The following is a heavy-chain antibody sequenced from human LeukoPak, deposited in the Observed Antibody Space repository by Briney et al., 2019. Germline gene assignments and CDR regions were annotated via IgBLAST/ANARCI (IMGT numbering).Heavy chain of an antibody. J-gene: IGHJ4*02. D-gene: IGHD2-2*01. CDR1: GGSISSSSHY. CDR2: IYYSGST. V-gene: IGHV4-39*01. CDR3: ARRDDAWAFDY. Sequence: SETLSLTCTVSGGSISSSSHYWGWIRQPPGKGQEWIGIIYYSGSTSYNPSLKSRVTISVDTSKNQFSLKLSSVTVADTAVYYCARRDDAWAFDYWGQGTLVTVSS.